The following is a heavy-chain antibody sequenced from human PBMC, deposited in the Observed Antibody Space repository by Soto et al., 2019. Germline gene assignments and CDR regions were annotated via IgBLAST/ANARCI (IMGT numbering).Heavy chain of an antibody. CDR1: GFTFSSYG. J-gene: IGHJ6*02. Sequence: QVQLVESGGGVVQPGRSLRLSCAASGFTFSSYGMHWVRQAPGKGLEWVAVIWYDGSNKYYADSVKGRFTISRDNSKNTLYLQMNSLRAEDTAVYYCARDYRLHRHYSSSVYYYGMDVWGQGTTVTVSS. D-gene: IGHD6-6*01. CDR3: ARDYRLHRHYSSSVYYYGMDV. V-gene: IGHV3-33*01. CDR2: IWYDGSNK.